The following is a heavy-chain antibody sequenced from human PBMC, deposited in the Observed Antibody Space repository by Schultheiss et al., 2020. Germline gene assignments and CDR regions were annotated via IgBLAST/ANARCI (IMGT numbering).Heavy chain of an antibody. J-gene: IGHJ4*02. CDR2: IYYSGST. D-gene: IGHD3-22*01. CDR1: GGSISSGGYY. V-gene: IGHV4-31*03. CDR3: ARGMSYYDGGYYFDY. Sequence: SATLSLTCTVSGGSISSGGYYWSWIRQHPGKGLEWIGYIYYSGSTYYNPSLKSRVTISVDTSKNQFSLKLSSVTAADTAVYYCARGMSYYDGGYYFDYWGKGTLVTVSS.